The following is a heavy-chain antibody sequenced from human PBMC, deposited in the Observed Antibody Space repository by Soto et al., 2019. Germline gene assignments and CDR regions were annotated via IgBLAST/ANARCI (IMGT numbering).Heavy chain of an antibody. D-gene: IGHD3-3*01. J-gene: IGHJ6*02. CDR1: GGSFSGYY. Sequence: SETLSLTCAVYGGSFSGYYWRWIRQPPGKGLEGIGESNHSGSTNYNPSLKSRVTISVDTSKNQFCLKLSSVTAADTAVYYCARSRRAYEFWSGLLGPYGLEVWGQGTTVTVSS. V-gene: IGHV4-34*01. CDR3: ARSRRAYEFWSGLLGPYGLEV. CDR2: SNHSGST.